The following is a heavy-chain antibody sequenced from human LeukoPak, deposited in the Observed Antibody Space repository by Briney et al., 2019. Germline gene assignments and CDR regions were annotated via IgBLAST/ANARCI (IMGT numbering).Heavy chain of an antibody. V-gene: IGHV4-61*02. CDR2: ISTSGST. CDR3: ARAAAAGLDS. Sequence: SQTLSLICTVSDGSISSGSYYWPWIRQPAGKGLEWIGRISTSGSTNYNPSLKSRVTISADTSKNQFSLKLNSVTAADTAVYYCARAAAAGLDSWGQGTLVTVSS. J-gene: IGHJ4*02. D-gene: IGHD6-13*01. CDR1: DGSISSGSYY.